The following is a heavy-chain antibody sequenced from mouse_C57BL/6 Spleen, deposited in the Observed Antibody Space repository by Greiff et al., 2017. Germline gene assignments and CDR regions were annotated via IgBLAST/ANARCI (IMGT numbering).Heavy chain of an antibody. Sequence: VKLQQSGPVLVKPGASVKLSCKASGYTFTSYWMHWVKQRPGQGLEWIGVIDPSDSYTNYNQKFKGKATLTVYTSSSTAYMQLSSRASEDAAVYYCARGSTSYYFGYRGQSPTLTVSS. CDR1: GYTFTSYW. V-gene: IGHV1-59*01. CDR3: ARGSTSYYFGY. CDR2: IDPSDSYT. D-gene: IGHD2-1*01. J-gene: IGHJ2*01.